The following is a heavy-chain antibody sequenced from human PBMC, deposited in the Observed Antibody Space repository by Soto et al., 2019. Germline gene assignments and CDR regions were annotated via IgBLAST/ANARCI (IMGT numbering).Heavy chain of an antibody. V-gene: IGHV1-69*13. CDR1: GGTFSSYP. D-gene: IGHD2-15*01. J-gene: IGHJ5*02. CDR3: ASRPVMEVAQYGNWFDP. CDR2: IIPFFGTT. Sequence: SVKVSCKASGGTFSSYPINWVRQAPGQGLEWMGGIIPFFGTTHSAQKFQGRLTITADESTRTTYMELSSLTSEDTAVYYCASRPVMEVAQYGNWFDPWGQGTLVTVPS.